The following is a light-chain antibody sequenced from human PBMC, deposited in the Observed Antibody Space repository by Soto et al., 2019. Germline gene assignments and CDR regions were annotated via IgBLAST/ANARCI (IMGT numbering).Light chain of an antibody. CDR1: QSISSY. J-gene: IGKJ4*01. CDR2: AAS. V-gene: IGKV1-39*01. Sequence: DIQMTQSPSSLSASVGDRVTITCRASQSISSYLNWYQQKPGKAPKLLIYAASSLQSGVPSRFSGSGSGTDFTLTISSLQPEDFATYYCQQSYSNLLTFGGGIKVDI. CDR3: QQSYSNLLT.